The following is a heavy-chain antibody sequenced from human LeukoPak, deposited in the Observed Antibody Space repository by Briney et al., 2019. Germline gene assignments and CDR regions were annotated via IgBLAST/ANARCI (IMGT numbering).Heavy chain of an antibody. CDR3: ARVDTAMVGYFQH. CDR1: GFTFSSYW. Sequence: GGSLRLSCAASGFTFSSYWMHWVRQAPGKGLVWVSRINSDGSSTSYADSVKGRFIISRDNAKNTLYLRMNSLRAEDTAVYYCARVDTAMVGYFQHWGQGTLVTVSS. CDR2: INSDGSST. V-gene: IGHV3-74*01. J-gene: IGHJ1*01. D-gene: IGHD5-18*01.